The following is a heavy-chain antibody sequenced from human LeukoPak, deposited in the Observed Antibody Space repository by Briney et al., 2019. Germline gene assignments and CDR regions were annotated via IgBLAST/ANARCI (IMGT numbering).Heavy chain of an antibody. V-gene: IGHV3-21*01. CDR3: ARDAPYYDSSGYYYVDY. J-gene: IGHJ4*02. D-gene: IGHD3-22*01. CDR2: ISSSSSYI. Sequence: GGSLRLSCAASGFTFSSYSMNWVRQAPGKGLEWVPSISSSSSYIYYADSVKGRFTISRDNAKNSLYLQMNSLRAEDTAVYYCARDAPYYDSSGYYYVDYWGQGTLVTVSS. CDR1: GFTFSSYS.